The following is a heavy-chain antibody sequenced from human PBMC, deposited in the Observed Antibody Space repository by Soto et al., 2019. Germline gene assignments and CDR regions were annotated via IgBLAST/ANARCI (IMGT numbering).Heavy chain of an antibody. CDR2: VDSADGET. J-gene: IGHJ6*02. Sequence: EVQLVQSGAEVKKPGATVKLSCKVSGYTFTDYYVHWVQQAPGKGLEWMGLVDSADGETIYAEKFQGRVTMTADTSTDTAYMELTILRSEDAAVYYCGTVGRLGSTGASTYGMDVWGQGTTVTVSS. V-gene: IGHV1-69-2*01. D-gene: IGHD1-26*01. CDR3: GTVGRLGSTGASTYGMDV. CDR1: GYTFTDYY.